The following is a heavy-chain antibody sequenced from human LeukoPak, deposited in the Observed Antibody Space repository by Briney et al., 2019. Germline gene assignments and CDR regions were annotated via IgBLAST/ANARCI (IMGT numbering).Heavy chain of an antibody. J-gene: IGHJ3*02. V-gene: IGHV3-11*01. CDR1: GFTFSDYY. Sequence: GSLRLSCSASGFTFSDYYMSWIRQAPGKGLEWVSYISSSGSTIYYADSVKGRFTISRDNAKNSLYLQMNSLRAEDTAVYYCARGRHIVVVTAIPGDAFDIWGQGTMVTVSS. CDR3: ARGRHIVVVTAIPGDAFDI. D-gene: IGHD2-21*02. CDR2: ISSSGSTI.